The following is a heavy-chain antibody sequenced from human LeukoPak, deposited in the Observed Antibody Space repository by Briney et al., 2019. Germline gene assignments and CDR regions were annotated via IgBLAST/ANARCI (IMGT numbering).Heavy chain of an antibody. D-gene: IGHD3-10*01. V-gene: IGHV4-59*01. CDR1: GYSISSYY. CDR2: IYYSGST. Sequence: SETLSLTCTVSGYSISSYYWSWIRQPPGKGLEWIGYIYYSGSTNYNPSLKSRVTISVDTSKNQFSLKLSSVTAADTAVYYCARDSPYYYGSGSATYYMDVWGKGTTVTISS. CDR3: ARDSPYYYGSGSATYYMDV. J-gene: IGHJ6*03.